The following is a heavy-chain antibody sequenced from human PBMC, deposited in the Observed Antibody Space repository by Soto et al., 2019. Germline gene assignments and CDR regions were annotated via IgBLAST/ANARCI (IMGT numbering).Heavy chain of an antibody. D-gene: IGHD5-18*01. Sequence: GESLKISCRGSGYTFTDYWIVWVRQMPGKGLEWMGVIYPGDSTTKYSPSFQGQVTLSADKSITTAYLQWRSLKASDTAVYYCARHQVGYFGQDFYSYGMDVWGQGTTVTVSS. CDR2: IYPGDSTT. CDR1: GYTFTDYW. J-gene: IGHJ6*02. V-gene: IGHV5-51*01. CDR3: ARHQVGYFGQDFYSYGMDV.